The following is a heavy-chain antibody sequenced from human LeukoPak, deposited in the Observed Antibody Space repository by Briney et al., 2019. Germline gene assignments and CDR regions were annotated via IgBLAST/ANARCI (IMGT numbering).Heavy chain of an antibody. V-gene: IGHV1-69*04. D-gene: IGHD2-2*01. Sequence: SVKVSCKASGGTFSSYAISWVRQAPGQGLEWMGRIIPILGIANYAQKFQGRVTITADKSTSTAYMELSSLRSEDTAVYYCARSPNCSSTSCYFWSDYWGQGTLVTVSS. J-gene: IGHJ4*02. CDR2: IIPILGIA. CDR1: GGTFSSYA. CDR3: ARSPNCSSTSCYFWSDY.